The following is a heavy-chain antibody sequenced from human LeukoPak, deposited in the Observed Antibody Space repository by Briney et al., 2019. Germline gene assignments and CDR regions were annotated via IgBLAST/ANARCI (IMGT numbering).Heavy chain of an antibody. CDR3: ARHTRYGHYNPLDM. Sequence: SETLSLTCTVSGGSISGFYWSWIRQPPGKELEWIGYSHTSGSTGYNPSLESRVTISVDTSKNQFSLRVTSVTAADTAVYYCARHTRYGHYNPLDMWGQGTMVTVST. CDR1: GGSISGFY. J-gene: IGHJ3*02. V-gene: IGHV4-4*09. D-gene: IGHD4-17*01. CDR2: SHTSGST.